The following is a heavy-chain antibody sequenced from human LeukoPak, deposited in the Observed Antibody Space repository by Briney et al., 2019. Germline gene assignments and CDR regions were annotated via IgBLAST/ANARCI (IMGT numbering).Heavy chain of an antibody. CDR1: GYTFTNYY. Sequence: ASVKVSCKASGYTFTNYYMHWVRQAPGPGLEWMGIINPSGGNTKYAQKFQGRVTMTRDMSTSTVYMELSSLRSEDTAVYYCARVTIFGKGSDYWGQGTLVTVSS. J-gene: IGHJ4*02. CDR3: ARVTIFGKGSDY. D-gene: IGHD3-3*01. CDR2: INPSGGNT. V-gene: IGHV1-46*01.